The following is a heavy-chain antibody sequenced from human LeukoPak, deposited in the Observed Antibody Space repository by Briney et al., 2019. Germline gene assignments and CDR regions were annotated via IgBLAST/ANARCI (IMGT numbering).Heavy chain of an antibody. CDR3: ARDESRVLDY. CDR1: GDSVSSNSVA. J-gene: IGHJ4*02. CDR2: TYYRSQWYN. D-gene: IGHD6-13*01. Sequence: SQTLSLTYAISGDSVSSNSVAWNWIRQSPSRGLEWLGRTYYRSQWYNDYGVSVKSRITINPDTSKNQFSLQVNSVTPEDTAVYYCARDESRVLDYWGQGTLVTVSS. V-gene: IGHV6-1*01.